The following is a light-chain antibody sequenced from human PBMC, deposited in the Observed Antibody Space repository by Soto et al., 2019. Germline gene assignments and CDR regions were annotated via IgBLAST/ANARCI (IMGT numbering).Light chain of an antibody. CDR3: QQYGSSPPYT. J-gene: IGKJ2*01. Sequence: EIVLTQSPGTLSLSPGERATISCRASQSVSSSYVAWYQKKPGQAPRLLIYGSSSRATGIPDRFSGSGSGTDFTLTISRLEPEAVAVYYCQQYGSSPPYTFGQGTKLEIK. CDR1: QSVSSSY. CDR2: GSS. V-gene: IGKV3-20*01.